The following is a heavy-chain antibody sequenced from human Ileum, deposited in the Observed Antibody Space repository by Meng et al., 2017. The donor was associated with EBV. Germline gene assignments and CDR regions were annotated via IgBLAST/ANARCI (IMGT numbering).Heavy chain of an antibody. CDR1: GYTFTNYG. CDR3: ARVEVGITSGDY. V-gene: IGHV1-18*01. D-gene: IGHD1-26*01. J-gene: IGHJ4*02. Sequence: QAQLVPFGGEVKKPGASVKGSCKASGYTFTNYGITWVRQAPGQGLEWMGWISAYNGNTNYAQTLQGRVTMTTDTSTSTAYMELGSLRSDDTAVYYCARVEVGITSGDYWGQGTLVTVSS. CDR2: ISAYNGNT.